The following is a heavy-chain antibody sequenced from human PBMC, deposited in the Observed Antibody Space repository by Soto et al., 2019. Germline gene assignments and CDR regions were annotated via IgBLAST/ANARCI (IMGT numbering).Heavy chain of an antibody. J-gene: IGHJ4*02. Sequence: GGSLRLSCATSGFTFSNAWMNWVRQAPGKGPEWVGRIKSKTDGGTVDYAAPVKDRFTISRDDSENTLYLQMNSLKTEDTAVYYCSHGYYQYFESWGQGTLVTVSS. CDR1: GFTFSNAW. CDR2: IKSKTDGGTV. D-gene: IGHD5-18*01. CDR3: SHGYYQYFES. V-gene: IGHV3-15*07.